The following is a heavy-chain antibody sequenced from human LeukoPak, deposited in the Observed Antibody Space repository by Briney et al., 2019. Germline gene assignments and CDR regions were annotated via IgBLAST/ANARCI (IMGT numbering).Heavy chain of an antibody. V-gene: IGHV1-18*01. CDR3: ARARGAGTRLSYMDV. CDR1: GYTFTSYG. D-gene: IGHD6-19*01. CDR2: ISAYNGNT. Sequence: ASVKVSCKASGYTFTSYGISWVRQAPGQGLEWMGWISAYNGNTNYAQKLQGRVTMTTDTSTSTAYMELRSLRSDDTAVYYCARARGAGTRLSYMDVWGKGTTVTVSS. J-gene: IGHJ6*03.